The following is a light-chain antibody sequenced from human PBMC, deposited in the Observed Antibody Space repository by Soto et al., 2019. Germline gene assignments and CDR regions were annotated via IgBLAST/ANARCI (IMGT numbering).Light chain of an antibody. J-gene: IGKJ1*01. CDR2: GVS. V-gene: IGKV3-20*01. CDR1: QSVTSSY. CDR3: QQYGSSPQT. Sequence: EIVLTQSPGTLSVSPGERATLSCRASQSVTSSYLAWYQQKPGQAPRLLIYGVSSRATGIPDRFSGSGSGTEFTLTISRLEPEDFAVYYCQQYGSSPQTFGQGTKVEIK.